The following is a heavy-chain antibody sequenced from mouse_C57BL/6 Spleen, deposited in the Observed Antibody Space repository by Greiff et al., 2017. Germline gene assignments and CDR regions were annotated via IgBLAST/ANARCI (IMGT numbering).Heavy chain of an antibody. CDR1: GYTFTSYW. D-gene: IGHD1-1*01. CDR2: IDPSDSET. J-gene: IGHJ1*03. Sequence: QVQLQQPGAELVRPGSSVKLSCKASGYTFTSYWMHWVKQRPIQGLEWIGNIDPSDSETHYNQKFKDKATLTVDKSSSTAYMQLSSLTSDASAVYYCAAFTTVVAGDWYFDVWGTGTTVTVSS. CDR3: AAFTTVVAGDWYFDV. V-gene: IGHV1-52*01.